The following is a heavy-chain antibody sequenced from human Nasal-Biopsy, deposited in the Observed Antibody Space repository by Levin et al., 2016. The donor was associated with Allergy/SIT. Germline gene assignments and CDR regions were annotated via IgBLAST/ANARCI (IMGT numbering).Heavy chain of an antibody. J-gene: IGHJ4*02. CDR3: TRDLSGSYYNY. V-gene: IGHV3-49*03. CDR1: GFTFGDYD. CDR2: IRHKGDGGTT. D-gene: IGHD1-26*01. Sequence: GGSLRLSCKASGFTFGDYDMSWFRRAPGKGLEWVGFIRHKGDGGTTKYAASVKGRFTISRDDSKGIAYLQMNGLKSEDTAVYYCTRDLSGSYYNYWGQGTLVTVSS.